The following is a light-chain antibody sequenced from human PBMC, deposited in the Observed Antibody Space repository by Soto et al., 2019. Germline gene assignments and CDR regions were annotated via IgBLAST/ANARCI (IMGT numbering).Light chain of an antibody. Sequence: ATQMTQFTSSLSASVGGIATISCLASQGIGNALGWYQQKPGKPPKVLIYGASNLQSGVPPRFSGSGSGTDFNLAISRLQTEDSATYYCLQDINYPWTFGQGTQLEIK. CDR1: QGIGNA. J-gene: IGKJ1*01. CDR2: GAS. CDR3: LQDINYPWT. V-gene: IGKV1-6*01.